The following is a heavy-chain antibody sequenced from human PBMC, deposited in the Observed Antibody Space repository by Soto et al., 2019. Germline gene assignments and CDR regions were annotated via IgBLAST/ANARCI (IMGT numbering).Heavy chain of an antibody. CDR3: ARPGSGSYSGMDV. D-gene: IGHD3-10*01. V-gene: IGHV3-48*02. CDR2: ISGSGGST. J-gene: IGHJ6*02. CDR1: GFTFSSYA. Sequence: VGSLRLSCAASGFTFSSYAMNWVRQAPGKGLEWVSVISGSGGSTYYADSVKGRFTISRDNAKNSLYLQMNSLRDEDTAVYYCARPGSGSYSGMDVWGQGTTVTVSS.